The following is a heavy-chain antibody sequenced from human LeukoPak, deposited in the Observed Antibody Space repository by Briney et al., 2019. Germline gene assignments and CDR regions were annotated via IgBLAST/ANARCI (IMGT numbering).Heavy chain of an antibody. V-gene: IGHV3-11*04. Sequence: GGSPRLLCAASGFPFSDYYMRWLRQAPGKGLEWVSYISSSGSTIYYADSVKGRFTISRDNAKNSLYLQMNSLRAEDTAVYYCARSQTWTPPFDYWGQGTLVTVSS. CDR1: GFPFSDYY. CDR2: ISSSGSTI. D-gene: IGHD3/OR15-3a*01. J-gene: IGHJ4*02. CDR3: ARSQTWTPPFDY.